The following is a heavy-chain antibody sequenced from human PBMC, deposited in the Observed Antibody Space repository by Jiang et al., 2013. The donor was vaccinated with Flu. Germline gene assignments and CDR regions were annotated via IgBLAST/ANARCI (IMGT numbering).Heavy chain of an antibody. V-gene: IGHV1-69*01. J-gene: IGHJ3*02. CDR2: IVPLFGTP. D-gene: IGHD4-11*01. CDR1: GGTFANHD. CDR3: ARGGALQVGAYDI. Sequence: LQSGSELKRPGSSVKVSCKASGGTFANHDISWVRQVPGQGPEWVGGIVPLFGTPNYAQKFRSRVTISADGSTRTVYLEMTSLRPDDTAVYYCARGGALQVGAYDIWGPGYKGHRL.